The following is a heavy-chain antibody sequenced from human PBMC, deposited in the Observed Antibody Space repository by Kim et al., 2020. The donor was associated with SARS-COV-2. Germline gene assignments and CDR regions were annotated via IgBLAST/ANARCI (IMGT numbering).Heavy chain of an antibody. CDR3: AKDLRAYVWGSYPVIKYYYGMDV. J-gene: IGHJ6*02. CDR2: IWYDGSNK. Sequence: GGSLRLSCAASGFTFSSYGMHWVHQAPGKGLEWVAVIWYDGSNKYYADSVKGRFTISRDNSKNTLYLQMNSLRAEDTAVYYCAKDLRAYVWGSYPVIKYYYGMDVWGQGTTVTVSS. D-gene: IGHD3-16*02. V-gene: IGHV3-33*06. CDR1: GFTFSSYG.